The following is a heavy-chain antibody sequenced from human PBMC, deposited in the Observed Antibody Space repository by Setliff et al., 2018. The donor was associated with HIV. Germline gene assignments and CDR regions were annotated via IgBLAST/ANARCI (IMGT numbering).Heavy chain of an antibody. D-gene: IGHD1-26*01. CDR1: GFSFSSYW. CDR3: ARDRGWEIQYGFDH. CDR2: INEDGSKR. J-gene: IGHJ4*02. Sequence: GESLKISCAASGFSFSSYWMIWVRQAPGKGLEWVASINEDGSKRYFVDSVKGRFTISRDNAKNSLYLQMNSLRAEDTAVYYCARDRGWEIQYGFDHWGQGTLVTVSS. V-gene: IGHV3-7*03.